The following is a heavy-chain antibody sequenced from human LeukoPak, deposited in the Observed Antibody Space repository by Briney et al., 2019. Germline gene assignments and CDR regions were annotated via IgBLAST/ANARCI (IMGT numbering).Heavy chain of an antibody. J-gene: IGHJ4*02. CDR1: GGSISDSS. Sequence: SETLSLTCTVSGGSISDSSWSWIRQPPGKGLEWIGHLYYSGTSNCNPSLKSRVTMSVDTSKNQFSLKLSFVTAADTAVYYCARVRRGYSYGLFDDWGQGTLVTVSS. V-gene: IGHV4-59*01. D-gene: IGHD5-18*01. CDR3: ARVRRGYSYGLFDD. CDR2: LYYSGTS.